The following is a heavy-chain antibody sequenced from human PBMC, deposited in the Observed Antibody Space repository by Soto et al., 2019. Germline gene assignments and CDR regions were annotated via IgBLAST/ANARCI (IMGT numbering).Heavy chain of an antibody. V-gene: IGHV1-46*01. CDR3: ARGGHVVVVTAALDY. CDR1: GDTFTDYY. Sequence: QVQLMQSGAEVKKPGASVKVSCKAYGDTFTDYYIHWVRQAPGQGLEWLGTVNPSGGHTTYAQHFLGRVTMTRDTSTSTLYMELTSLTSYDTAVYYCARGGHVVVVTAALDYWGQGTLVTVSS. D-gene: IGHD2-21*02. J-gene: IGHJ4*02. CDR2: VNPSGGHT.